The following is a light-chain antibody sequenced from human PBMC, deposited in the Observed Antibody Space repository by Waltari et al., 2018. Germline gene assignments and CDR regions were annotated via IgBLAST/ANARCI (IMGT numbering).Light chain of an antibody. CDR3: QQYDSSTKYI. Sequence: EIVLTQSPDTLSLSPGERATLSCRASQSVSSRHLAWYQQKPGQPPRLVMYAASSRATGIPARFSGSGFGADFTLTISRLEPEDFAVYYCQQYDSSTKYIFGQGTKLEI. V-gene: IGKV3-20*01. J-gene: IGKJ2*01. CDR2: AAS. CDR1: QSVSSRH.